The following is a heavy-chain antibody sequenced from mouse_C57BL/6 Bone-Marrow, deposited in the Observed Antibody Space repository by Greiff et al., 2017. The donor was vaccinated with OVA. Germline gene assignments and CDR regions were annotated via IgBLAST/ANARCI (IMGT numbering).Heavy chain of an antibody. D-gene: IGHD4-1*01. CDR3: ARDWDSFAY. V-gene: IGHV3-6*01. CDR2: ISYDGSN. Sequence: EVQVVESGPGLVKPSQSLSLTCSVTGYSITSGYYWNWIRQFPGNKLEWMGYISYDGSNNYNPSLKNRISITRDTSKNQFFLKLNSVTTEDTATYYCARDWDSFAYWGQGTLVTVSA. CDR1: GYSITSGYY. J-gene: IGHJ3*01.